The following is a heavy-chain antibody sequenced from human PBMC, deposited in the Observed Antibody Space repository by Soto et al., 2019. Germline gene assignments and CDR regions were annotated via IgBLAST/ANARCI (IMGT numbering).Heavy chain of an antibody. J-gene: IGHJ6*02. V-gene: IGHV1-69*01. D-gene: IGHD1-26*01. CDR2: IIPLFGTA. Sequence: VQLVQSGAEVKKPGSSVKVSCKASGGTFSSYAISWVRQAPGQGIEWMGGIIPLFGTATYAQKFQGRVTITAEATTSPDYMELSSLGSEDTAVYYCAHEEIVGGSYSQHYDYGMDCWGQRPTVTVSS. CDR3: AHEEIVGGSYSQHYDYGMDC. CDR1: GGTFSSYA.